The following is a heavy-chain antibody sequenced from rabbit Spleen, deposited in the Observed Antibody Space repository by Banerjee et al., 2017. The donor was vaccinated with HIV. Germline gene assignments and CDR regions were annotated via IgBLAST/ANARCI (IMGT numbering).Heavy chain of an antibody. J-gene: IGHJ4*01. CDR2: MYPDGVGST. CDR1: GFSFSTSYY. V-gene: IGHV1S40*01. D-gene: IGHD6-1*01. CDR3: ARDQGYSYNFATGDFDL. Sequence: QSLEESGGDMVKPGASLTLTCTASGFSFSTSYYICWVRQAPGKGLEWIGCMYPDGVGSTAYASWAKGRFTISKTSSTTVTLQMTSLTAADTAIYFCARDQGYSYNFATGDFDLWGPGTLVTVS.